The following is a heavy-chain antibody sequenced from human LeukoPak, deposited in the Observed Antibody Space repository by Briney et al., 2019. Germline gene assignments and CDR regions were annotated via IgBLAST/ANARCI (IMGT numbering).Heavy chain of an antibody. CDR2: INPNSGGT. Sequence: ASVKVSRKASGYTFTGYYMHWVRQAPGQGLEWMGWINPNSGGTNYAQKFRGRVTMTRDTSISTAYMELSSLRSEDTAVYYCAGSRYYHDSSGYYLTWFDPWGQGTLVTVSS. CDR1: GYTFTGYY. CDR3: AGSRYYHDSSGYYLTWFDP. D-gene: IGHD3-22*01. J-gene: IGHJ5*02. V-gene: IGHV1-2*02.